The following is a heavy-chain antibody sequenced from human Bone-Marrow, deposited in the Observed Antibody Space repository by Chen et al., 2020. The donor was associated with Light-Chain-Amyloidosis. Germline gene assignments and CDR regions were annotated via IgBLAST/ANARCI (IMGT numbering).Heavy chain of an antibody. V-gene: IGHV3-7*04. CDR1: GFRISVYW. CDR3: ARGGSYYYFDY. Sequence: VQLVESGGGFVQPGGSLRLSCAASGFRISVYWLTWVRQVPGKGLEWVANIKEDGSEKYYVDSVRGRFTISRDNAKNSLYLQMNNLRAEDTAVYYCARGGSYYYFDYWGQGILVTVSS. CDR2: IKEDGSEK. J-gene: IGHJ4*02. D-gene: IGHD1-26*01.